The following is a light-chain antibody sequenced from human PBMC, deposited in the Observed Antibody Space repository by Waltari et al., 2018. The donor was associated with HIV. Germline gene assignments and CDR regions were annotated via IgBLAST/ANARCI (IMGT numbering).Light chain of an antibody. CDR2: GNT. V-gene: IGLV1-40*01. CDR3: QSYDNALSGSL. J-gene: IGLJ2*01. Sequence: QSVLTQPPSVSGAPGQRVTLSCTGTTSNIGPGYDVHWYQQLPGTAHTLLVFGNTNRPSGVPDRFSGSKSGTSASLAITGLQAGDEGDYYCQSYDNALSGSLFGGGTKVTVL. CDR1: TSNIGPGYD.